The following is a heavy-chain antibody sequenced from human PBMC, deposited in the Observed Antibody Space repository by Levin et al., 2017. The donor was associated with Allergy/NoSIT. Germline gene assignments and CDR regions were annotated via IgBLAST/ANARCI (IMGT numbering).Heavy chain of an antibody. D-gene: IGHD3-3*01. CDR3: ARSPLKGYDVEALDL. CDR2: IYHSGRT. J-gene: IGHJ3*01. V-gene: IGHV4-4*02. CDR1: GGPIVGGDW. Sequence: SETLSLTCSVSGGPIVGGDWWSWVRQSPERGLEWIGEIYHSGRTNYNPSLNSRVTMSVDTSKNLFFLKLNSVTAADTAIYYCARSPLKGYDVEALDLWGPGTRVTVSS.